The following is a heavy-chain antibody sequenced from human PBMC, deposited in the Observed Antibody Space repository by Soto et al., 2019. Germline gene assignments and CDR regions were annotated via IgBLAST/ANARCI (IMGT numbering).Heavy chain of an antibody. D-gene: IGHD3-22*01. J-gene: IGHJ4*02. CDR2: IYYSGST. V-gene: IGHV4-34*09. CDR3: ARDRRYYDSSGYSSFDY. Sequence: LSLTCAVYGGSFSGYYWSWIRQPPGKGLEWIGYIYYSGSTYYNPSLKSRVTISVDTSKNQFSLKLSSVTAADTAVYYCARDRRYYDSSGYSSFDYWGQGTLVTVSS. CDR1: GGSFSGYY.